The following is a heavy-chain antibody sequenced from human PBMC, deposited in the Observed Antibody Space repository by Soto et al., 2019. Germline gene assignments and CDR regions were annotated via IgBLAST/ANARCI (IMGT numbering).Heavy chain of an antibody. CDR1: GGSINSSSYY. V-gene: IGHV4-39*01. J-gene: IGHJ2*01. CDR3: ARVKVGDLFRFNWFFDL. D-gene: IGHD3-3*01. CDR2: IYYSGST. Sequence: SETLSLTCTVSGGSINSSSYYWGWIRQPPGKGLEWVASIYYSGSTYNNPSVKSRVTISVDTSKNQFSLKLKSVTETDTAVYYCARVKVGDLFRFNWFFDLWGRGTLV.